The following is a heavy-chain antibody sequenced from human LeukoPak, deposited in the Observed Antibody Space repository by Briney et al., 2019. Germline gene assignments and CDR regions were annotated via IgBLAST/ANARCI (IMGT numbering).Heavy chain of an antibody. Sequence: SETLSLTCTLSGGSISSYYWSWIRQPAGKGLEGIGRIYTSGSTNYNPSLKSRVTMSVDTSKNQFSLKLSSVTAADTAVYYCARDSKQWLVRGWFDPWGQGTLVTVSS. CDR2: IYTSGST. CDR1: GGSISSYY. V-gene: IGHV4-4*07. CDR3: ARDSKQWLVRGWFDP. J-gene: IGHJ5*02. D-gene: IGHD6-19*01.